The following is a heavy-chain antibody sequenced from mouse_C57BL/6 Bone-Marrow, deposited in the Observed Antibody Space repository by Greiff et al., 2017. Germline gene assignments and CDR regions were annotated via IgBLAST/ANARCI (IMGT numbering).Heavy chain of an antibody. V-gene: IGHV3-6*01. Sequence: EVKLMESGPGLVKPSQSLSLTCSVTGYSITSGCYWNWIRQFPGNKLEWMGYISYDGSNNYNPSLKNRITITRDTSKNQFFLKLNSVTTEDTATYYCARGWWLPVAYWGQGTLVTVSA. J-gene: IGHJ3*01. D-gene: IGHD1-1*02. CDR1: GYSITSGCY. CDR3: ARGWWLPVAY. CDR2: ISYDGSN.